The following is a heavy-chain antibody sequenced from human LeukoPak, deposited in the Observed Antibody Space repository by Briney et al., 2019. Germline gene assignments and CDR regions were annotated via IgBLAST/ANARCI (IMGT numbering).Heavy chain of an antibody. J-gene: IGHJ5*02. D-gene: IGHD3-3*01. V-gene: IGHV3-23*01. CDR3: AKESDLWSGSPNWFDP. CDR2: ISGSGGST. CDR1: GFTFNNYA. Sequence: PGGSLRLSCAASGFTFNNYAMSWVRQAPGKGLEWVSAISGSGGSTYYADSVKGRFTISRDNSKNTLYLQMNSLRAEDTAVYYCAKESDLWSGSPNWFDPWGQGTLVTVSS.